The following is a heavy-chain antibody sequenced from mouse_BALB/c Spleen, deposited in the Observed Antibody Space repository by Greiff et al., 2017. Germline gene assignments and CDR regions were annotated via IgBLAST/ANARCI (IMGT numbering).Heavy chain of an antibody. D-gene: IGHD1-1*01. J-gene: IGHJ2*01. CDR3: ARSKHGSSYFYYFDY. CDR1: GFTFSSFG. CDR2: ISSGSSTI. Sequence: EVKLVESGGGLVQPGGSRKLSCAASGFTFSSFGMHWVRQAPEKGLEWVAYISSGSSTIYYADTVKGRFTISRDNPKNTLFLQMTSLRSEDTAMYYCARSKHGSSYFYYFDYWGQGTTLTVSS. V-gene: IGHV5-17*02.